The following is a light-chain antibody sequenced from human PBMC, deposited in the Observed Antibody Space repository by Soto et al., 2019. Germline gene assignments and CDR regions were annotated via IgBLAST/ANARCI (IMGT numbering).Light chain of an antibody. V-gene: IGKV1-5*03. CDR2: KAS. J-gene: IGKJ1*01. CDR1: QSISSW. CDR3: QQYNSFRG. Sequence: DIQMTQSPSILSASVGDRVTITCRASQSISSWLAWYQQKPGKAPKLLIYKASSLESGVPSRFSGSGSGTEFTLTISSLQPDDFATYYCQQYNSFRGFGQGTKVDIK.